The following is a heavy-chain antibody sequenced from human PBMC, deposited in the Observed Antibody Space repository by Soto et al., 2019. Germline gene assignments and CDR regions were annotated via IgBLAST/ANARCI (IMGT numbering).Heavy chain of an antibody. CDR2: ISYDGSYK. V-gene: IGHV3-30*03. CDR3: ATGLYHTVAGYVDY. CDR1: GFTFSRYG. J-gene: IGHJ4*02. Sequence: QVQLVESGGGVVQPGRSLRLSCAASGFTFSRYGMYWVRQAPGKGLEWGAVISYDGSYKDYADSVKGRFTLSRDNSKNTNTMYLQMNSLRPEDTAVYDCATGLYHTVAGYVDYWGQGNLVTVSS. D-gene: IGHD6-19*01.